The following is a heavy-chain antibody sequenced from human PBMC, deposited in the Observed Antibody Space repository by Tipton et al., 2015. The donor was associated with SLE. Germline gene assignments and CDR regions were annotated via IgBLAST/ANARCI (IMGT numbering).Heavy chain of an antibody. Sequence: GLVKPSETLSLICSVSGGSITNKYWSWIRQPPGKGLEWIGYIFHTGSAYYNPSLRSRLTISLDRSNNQFSLKVNSMTAADTAVYHCARAEGSWDAFDIWGQGTMVTVSS. V-gene: IGHV4-59*12. D-gene: IGHD2-15*01. J-gene: IGHJ3*02. CDR1: GGSITNKY. CDR2: IFHTGSA. CDR3: ARAEGSWDAFDI.